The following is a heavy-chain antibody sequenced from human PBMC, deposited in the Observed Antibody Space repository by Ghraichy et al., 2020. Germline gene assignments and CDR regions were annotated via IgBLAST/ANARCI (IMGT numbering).Heavy chain of an antibody. J-gene: IGHJ4*02. Sequence: SQTLSLTCGVYGGPFSGYYWNWIRQPPGKGLEWIGEINDSGSTNYNPSLKSRVTISVDTSKNQFSLKLTSVTAADTAVYYCARGHCSGGSCYFFDYWGQGTLVTVSS. D-gene: IGHD2-15*01. CDR1: GGPFSGYY. CDR3: ARGHCSGGSCYFFDY. V-gene: IGHV4-34*01. CDR2: INDSGST.